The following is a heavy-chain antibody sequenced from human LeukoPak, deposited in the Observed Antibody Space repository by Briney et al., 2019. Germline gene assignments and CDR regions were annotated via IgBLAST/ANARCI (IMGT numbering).Heavy chain of an antibody. V-gene: IGHV4-4*07. CDR3: ARDEGSGWYAY. D-gene: IGHD6-19*01. CDR2: IHTSGST. Sequence: SETLSLTCTVSGGSISSYYWSWIRQPAGRGLEWIGRIHTSGSTNYNPSLKSRITMSGDTSKNLFSLRLASVTAADTAIYYCARDEGSGWYAYWGQGTLVTVSS. J-gene: IGHJ4*02. CDR1: GGSISSYY.